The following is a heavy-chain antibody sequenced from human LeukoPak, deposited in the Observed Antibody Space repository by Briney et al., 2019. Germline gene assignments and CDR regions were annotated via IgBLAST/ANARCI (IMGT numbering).Heavy chain of an antibody. CDR1: GGSINSSGYY. D-gene: IGHD3-3*01. V-gene: IGHV4-39*07. J-gene: IGHJ6*03. CDR2: ISYSGST. Sequence: SETLSLTCTVSGGSINSSGYYWGWIRQPPGKGLEWIGSISYSGSTNYSPSLKSRVTMSVDTSKNQFSLKLSSVTAADTAVYYCARVVVFGVVSSDYYYYYMDVWGKGTTVTVSS. CDR3: ARVVVFGVVSSDYYYYYMDV.